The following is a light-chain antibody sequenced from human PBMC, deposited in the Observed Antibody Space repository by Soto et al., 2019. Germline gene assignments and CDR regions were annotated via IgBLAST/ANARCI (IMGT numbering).Light chain of an antibody. CDR3: QQYGSSPPIT. J-gene: IGKJ5*01. Sequence: EIVLTQSPGTLSLSPGERATLSCRASQSVSSSYLAWYQQKPGQAPRLLIYGESSRATGIPDRFSGSGSGTEFTVTISRLEPEDFAVYYSQQYGSSPPITCGQGTRLEIK. CDR2: GES. V-gene: IGKV3-20*01. CDR1: QSVSSSY.